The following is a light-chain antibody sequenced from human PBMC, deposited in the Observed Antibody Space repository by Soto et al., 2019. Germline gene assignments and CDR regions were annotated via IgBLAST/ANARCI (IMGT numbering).Light chain of an antibody. CDR1: QSVSSY. CDR2: DAS. Sequence: EIVLTQSPATLSLSPGERATLSCRASQSVSSYLAWYQQKPGQAPRLLIYDASDRATGIPARFSGSGSGTDVTLTLSSLEPEDYAFYYCQQRSNWPPRITFGQGTRLEIK. J-gene: IGKJ5*01. CDR3: QQRSNWPPRIT. V-gene: IGKV3-11*01.